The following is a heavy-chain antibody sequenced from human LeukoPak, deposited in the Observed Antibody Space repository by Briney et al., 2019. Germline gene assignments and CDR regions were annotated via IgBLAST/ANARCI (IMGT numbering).Heavy chain of an antibody. CDR2: ISDDGRHK. V-gene: IGHV3-30*18. CDR3: AKDREPTPSGLFDY. J-gene: IGHJ4*02. Sequence: PGRSLRLSCAASGFTVNNYGSHYVRQAPGKGLEWVAGISDDGRHKNYADSVKGRFTISRDNSNNTLYLQINSLRVEDTGVYYCAKDREPTPSGLFDYWGQGTLVTVSS. CDR1: GFTVNNYG. D-gene: IGHD1-26*01.